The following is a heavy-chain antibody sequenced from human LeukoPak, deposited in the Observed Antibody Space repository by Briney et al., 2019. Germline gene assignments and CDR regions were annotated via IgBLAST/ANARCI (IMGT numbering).Heavy chain of an antibody. D-gene: IGHD6-13*01. V-gene: IGHV3-23*01. J-gene: IGHJ4*02. CDR2: ISGFGGST. CDR3: AKDRFGSSWYADY. CDR1: GFTFSAYA. Sequence: GGSLRLSCAASGFTFSAYAMSWVRQAPGKGLEWVSAISGFGGSTYYGDSVKGRFTISRDNSKNTLYLQMNSLRAEDTAVYYCAKDRFGSSWYADYWGQGTLVTVSS.